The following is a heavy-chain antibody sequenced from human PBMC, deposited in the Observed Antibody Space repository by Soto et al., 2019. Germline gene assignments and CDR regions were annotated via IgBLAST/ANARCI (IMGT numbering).Heavy chain of an antibody. J-gene: IGHJ6*02. D-gene: IGHD3-3*01. CDR1: GFTFSSYE. CDR3: ATPFWSGYPDYYYGMDV. CDR2: ISSSGSTI. Sequence: GGSLRLSCAASGFTFSSYEMNWVRQAPGKGLEWVSYISSSGSTIYYADSVKGRSTISRDNAKNSLYLQMNSLRAEDTAVYYCATPFWSGYPDYYYGMDVWGQGTTVTVSS. V-gene: IGHV3-48*03.